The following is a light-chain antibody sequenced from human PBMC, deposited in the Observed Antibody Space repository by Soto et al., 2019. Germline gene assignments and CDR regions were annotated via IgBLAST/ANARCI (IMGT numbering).Light chain of an antibody. CDR3: QTWGTPSVV. CDR1: SGHSSYA. J-gene: IGLJ2*01. Sequence: QLVLTQSPSASASLGASVKLTCTLSSGHSSYAIAWHQQQPEKGPRYLMKLNSDGSHSKGDGIPDRFSGSSSGAERYLTISSLQSEDEADYYCQTWGTPSVVFGGGTKLTVL. CDR2: LNSDGSH. V-gene: IGLV4-69*01.